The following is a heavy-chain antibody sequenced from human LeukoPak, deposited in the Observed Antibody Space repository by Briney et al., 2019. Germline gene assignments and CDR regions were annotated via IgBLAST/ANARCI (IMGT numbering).Heavy chain of an antibody. D-gene: IGHD3-22*01. CDR1: GGSISSGGYY. J-gene: IGHJ4*02. V-gene: IGHV4-61*02. CDR2: IYTSGST. CDR3: ARESSRHFYYDSSGHYLYYFDY. Sequence: SETLSLTCTVSGGSISSGGYYWSWIRQPAGKGLEWIGRIYTSGSTNYNPSLKSRVTMSVDTSKNQFSLKLSSVTAADTAVYYCARESSRHFYYDSSGHYLYYFDYWGQGTLVTVSS.